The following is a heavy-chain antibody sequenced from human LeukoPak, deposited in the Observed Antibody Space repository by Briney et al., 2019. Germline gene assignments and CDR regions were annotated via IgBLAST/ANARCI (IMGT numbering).Heavy chain of an antibody. Sequence: GGSLRLSCAASGFTFDDYAMHWVRQAPGKGLEWVSGISWNSGSIGYADSVKGRFTISRDNAENSLYLQMNSLRAEDTALYYCAKGACSSTSCYTDNWFDPWGQGTLVTVSS. V-gene: IGHV3-9*01. CDR1: GFTFDDYA. J-gene: IGHJ5*02. CDR3: AKGACSSTSCYTDNWFDP. CDR2: ISWNSGSI. D-gene: IGHD2-2*02.